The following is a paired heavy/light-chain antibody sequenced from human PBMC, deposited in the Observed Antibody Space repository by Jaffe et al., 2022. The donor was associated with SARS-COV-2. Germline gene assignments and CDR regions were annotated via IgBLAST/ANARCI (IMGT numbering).Light chain of an antibody. V-gene: IGLV3-21*04. Sequence: SYVLTQPPSVSVAPGKTARTTCGGNNIGTKSVHWYQQKPGQAPVLVIYYDSDRPPGIPERFSGSNSGNTATLTISGVEAGDEADYYCQVWDSNPDAHVLFGGGTKLTVL. CDR2: YDS. CDR1: NIGTKS. CDR3: QVWDSNPDAHVL. J-gene: IGLJ2*01.
Heavy chain of an antibody. D-gene: IGHD3-10*01. Sequence: EVQLVESGGGLVQPGRSLRLSCAASGFTFDDYAMHWVRQTPGKGLEWVSGITWESANIAYADCAKGRFTISRDNAKNSLFLQMNSLRVEDTALYYCARGAHGSGSFYGDEFDMWGQGTMVTVSS. CDR2: ITWESANI. CDR3: ARGAHGSGSFYGDEFDM. CDR1: GFTFDDYA. J-gene: IGHJ3*02. V-gene: IGHV3-9*01.